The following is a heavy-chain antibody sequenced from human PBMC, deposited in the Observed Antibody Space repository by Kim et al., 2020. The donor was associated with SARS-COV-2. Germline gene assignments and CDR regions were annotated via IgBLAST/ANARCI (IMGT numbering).Heavy chain of an antibody. V-gene: IGHV3-21*01. D-gene: IGHD3-3*01. CDR2: ISSSSSYI. Sequence: GGSLRLSCAASGFTFSSYSMNWVRQAPGKGLEWVSSISSSSSYIYYADSVKGRFTISRDNAKNSLYLQMNSLRAEDTAVYYCARDRGRGSDFWSGYYARNNWFDPWRQGTLVPVSS. CDR3: ARDRGRGSDFWSGYYARNNWFDP. CDR1: GFTFSSYS. J-gene: IGHJ5*02.